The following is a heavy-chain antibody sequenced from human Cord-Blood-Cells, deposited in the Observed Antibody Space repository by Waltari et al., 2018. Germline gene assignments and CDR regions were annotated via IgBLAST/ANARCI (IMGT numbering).Heavy chain of an antibody. V-gene: IGHV3-30*18. Sequence: QVQLVESVSGVVQPGRSLRLSSRAPGVTLTRPGMHWVRQAPGKGLELVAVIWYDGSNKYYADSVKGRFTISRDNSKNTLYLQMNSLRAEDTARYYCAKEAFDIWGQGTMVTVSS. CDR3: AKEAFDI. CDR1: GVTLTRPG. J-gene: IGHJ3*02. CDR2: IWYDGSNK.